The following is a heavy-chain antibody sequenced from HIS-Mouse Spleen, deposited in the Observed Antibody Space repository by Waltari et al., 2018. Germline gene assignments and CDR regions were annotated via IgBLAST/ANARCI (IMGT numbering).Heavy chain of an antibody. J-gene: IGHJ2*01. CDR2: IYYSGSN. CDR1: GGSISSSSYY. V-gene: IGHV4-39*07. CDR3: AREIPYSSSWYDWYFDL. D-gene: IGHD6-13*01. Sequence: QLQLQESGPGLVKPSETLSLTCTVSGGSISSSSYYWGWIRQPPGKGLEWIGSIYYSGSNYYNPSLKSRVTISVDTSKNQFSLKLSSVTAADTAVYYCAREIPYSSSWYDWYFDLCGRGTLVTVSS.